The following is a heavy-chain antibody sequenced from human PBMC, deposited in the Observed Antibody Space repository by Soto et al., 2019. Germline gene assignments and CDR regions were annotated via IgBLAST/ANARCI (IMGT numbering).Heavy chain of an antibody. Sequence: QVQLVQSGAEVKKPGSSVKVSCKASGGTFSSYAISWVRQAPGQGLEWMVGIIPIFGTANYAQQFQGRVTINEHESTITAYRELSSLRSDDRAVYYCARDLRRAWIKLPQTDAFDSWVQGPIVTVS. D-gene: IGHD5-18*01. J-gene: IGHJ3*02. V-gene: IGHV1-69*12. CDR2: IIPIFGTA. CDR3: ARDLRRAWIKLPQTDAFDS. CDR1: GGTFSSYA.